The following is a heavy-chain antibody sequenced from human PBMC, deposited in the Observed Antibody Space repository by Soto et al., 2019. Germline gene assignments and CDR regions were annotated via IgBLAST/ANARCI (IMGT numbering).Heavy chain of an antibody. CDR2: IVVGSGNT. CDR1: GFTFTSSA. Sequence: GASVKVSCKASGFTFTSSAMQWVRQARGQRLEWIGWIVVGSGNTNYAQKFQERVTITRDMSTSTAYMELSSLRSEDTAVYYCAASTIYDFWSGYYPKDFDYWRQGTLDTVSS. V-gene: IGHV1-58*02. D-gene: IGHD3-3*01. J-gene: IGHJ4*02. CDR3: AASTIYDFWSGYYPKDFDY.